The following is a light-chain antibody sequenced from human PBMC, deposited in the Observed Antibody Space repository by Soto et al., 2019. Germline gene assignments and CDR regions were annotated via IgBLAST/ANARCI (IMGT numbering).Light chain of an antibody. V-gene: IGKV1-12*01. CDR1: QGISSW. CDR3: QQTHSFPLT. J-gene: IGKJ4*02. CDR2: TGS. Sequence: DIQMTQSPSSVSASVGDRVTITCRASQGISSWLAWYQQRPGKAPKLLIYTGSTLQAGVPSRFSGSGSVTDFILTISSLQPEDFATYYCQQTHSFPLTLGGGTKVEIK.